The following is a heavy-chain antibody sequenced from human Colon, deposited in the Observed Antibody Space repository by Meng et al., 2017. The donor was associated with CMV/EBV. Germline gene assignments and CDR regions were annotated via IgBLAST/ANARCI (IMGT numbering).Heavy chain of an antibody. CDR3: VRDTKWLNWFAP. V-gene: IGHV4-39*06. Sequence: CTVSGDSIRRDDSYWGWVRQSPGRGLEWIGSVYYTGYTTFNPSLQSRFNISLDTSKNQFHLKVKSVTAADTAVYYCVRDTKWLNWFAPWGQGALVTVSS. CDR2: VYYTGYT. D-gene: IGHD5-12*01. CDR1: GDSIRRDDSY. J-gene: IGHJ5*02.